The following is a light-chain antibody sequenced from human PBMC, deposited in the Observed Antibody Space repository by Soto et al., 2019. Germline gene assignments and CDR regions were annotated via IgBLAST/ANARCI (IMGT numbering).Light chain of an antibody. CDR3: CSYAGSPRYV. V-gene: IGLV2-11*01. CDR1: SSDVGRYNY. CDR2: DVS. J-gene: IGLJ1*01. Sequence: QSALTQPRSVSGSPRQSVTISCTGTSSDVGRYNYVSWYQQHPGKAPKVMIYDVSERPSGVPDRFSGSKSGNTASLTISGLQAEDEADYYCCSYAGSPRYVFGTGTKLTVL.